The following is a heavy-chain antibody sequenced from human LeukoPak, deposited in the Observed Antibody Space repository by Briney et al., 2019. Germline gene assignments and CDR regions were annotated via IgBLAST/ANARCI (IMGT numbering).Heavy chain of an antibody. V-gene: IGHV1-69*02. D-gene: IGHD2-15*01. Sequence: ASVKVSCKASGGTFSSYTISWVRQAPGQGLEWMGKIIPILGIANYAQKFQGRVTITADKSTSTAYMELRSLRSEDTAVYYCARGPSTDCSGGSCYYPFDYWGQGTLVTVSS. J-gene: IGHJ4*02. CDR2: IIPILGIA. CDR3: ARGPSTDCSGGSCYYPFDY. CDR1: GGTFSSYT.